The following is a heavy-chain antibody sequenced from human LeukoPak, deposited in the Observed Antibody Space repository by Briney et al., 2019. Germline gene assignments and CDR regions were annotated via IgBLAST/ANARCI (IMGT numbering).Heavy chain of an antibody. Sequence: GGSLRLSCAASGFTFSSYAMHWVRQAPGKGLEWVALISYDGSNKDYVDSVRGRFTISRDNSKNTLYLQMNSLRTEDRAVYYCASSGWYKTSFDYWGQGTLVTVSS. V-gene: IGHV3-30*04. CDR1: GFTFSSYA. D-gene: IGHD6-19*01. CDR2: ISYDGSNK. J-gene: IGHJ4*02. CDR3: ASSGWYKTSFDY.